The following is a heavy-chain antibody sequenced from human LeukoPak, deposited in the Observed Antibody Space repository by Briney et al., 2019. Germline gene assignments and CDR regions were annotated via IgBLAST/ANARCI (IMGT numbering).Heavy chain of an antibody. CDR3: AKDYYDTSGTPRYFDY. V-gene: IGHV3-23*01. J-gene: IGHJ4*02. D-gene: IGHD3-22*01. Sequence: GGSLRLSCAASGFTFSSYAMSWVRQAPGKGLEWVSAISGSGDITYYADSVKGRFTISRDNSKNTLYLQMDSLRAEDAAVYYCAKDYYDTSGTPRYFDYWGQGTLVTVSS. CDR2: ISGSGDIT. CDR1: GFTFSSYA.